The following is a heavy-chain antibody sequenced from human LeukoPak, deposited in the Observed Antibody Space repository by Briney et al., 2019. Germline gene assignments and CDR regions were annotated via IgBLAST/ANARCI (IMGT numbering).Heavy chain of an antibody. CDR2: IYYSGST. CDR3: AREVGGYTAFYYDSSGFDY. Sequence: SETLSLTCTVSGGSISPHYWSWIRQPPGKGLEWIGYIYYSGSTNYNPSLKSRVTISVDTSKNQFSLKLSSVTAADTAVYYCAREVGGYTAFYYDSSGFDYWGQGTLVTVSS. J-gene: IGHJ4*02. CDR1: GGSISPHY. D-gene: IGHD3-22*01. V-gene: IGHV4-59*11.